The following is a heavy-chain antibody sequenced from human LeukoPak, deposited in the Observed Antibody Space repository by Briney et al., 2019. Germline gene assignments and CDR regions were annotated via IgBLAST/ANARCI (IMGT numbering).Heavy chain of an antibody. CDR3: ARESIAVAGAPFDY. D-gene: IGHD6-19*01. Sequence: PGGSLRLSCAASGFTFSSYEMNWVRQAPGKGLEWVSYISSGSTIYDADSVKGRFTISRDNAKNSLYLQMGSLRAEDTAVYYCARESIAVAGAPFDYWGQGTLVTVSS. V-gene: IGHV3-48*03. J-gene: IGHJ4*02. CDR1: GFTFSSYE. CDR2: ISSGSTI.